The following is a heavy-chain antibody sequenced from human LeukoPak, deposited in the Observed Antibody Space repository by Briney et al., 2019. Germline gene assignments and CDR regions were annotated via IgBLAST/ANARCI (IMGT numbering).Heavy chain of an antibody. Sequence: PGGSLRLSCAASGFTFSSYSMNWVRQAPGKGLEWVSSISSSSSYIYYADSVKGRFTISRDNAKNSLYLQMNSLRAEDTAVYYCAGYPYSGSYFFDYWGQGTLVTVSS. V-gene: IGHV3-21*01. D-gene: IGHD1-26*01. CDR1: GFTFSSYS. J-gene: IGHJ4*02. CDR3: AGYPYSGSYFFDY. CDR2: ISSSSSYI.